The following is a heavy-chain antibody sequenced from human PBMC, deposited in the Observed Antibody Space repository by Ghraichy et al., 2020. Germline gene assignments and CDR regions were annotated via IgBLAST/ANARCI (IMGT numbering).Heavy chain of an antibody. D-gene: IGHD6-19*01. V-gene: IGHV3-48*02. CDR1: GFTFSLFD. Sequence: ETLSLTCAASGFTFSLFDMNWVRQAPGKGLEWVSYITGDTSSIYYADSVKGRFTISRDNAKNSLYLQMNSLRDEDTAVYYCARVRHLSGIGSGWSDYWGQGTLVTVSS. J-gene: IGHJ4*02. CDR2: ITGDTSSI. CDR3: ARVRHLSGIGSGWSDY.